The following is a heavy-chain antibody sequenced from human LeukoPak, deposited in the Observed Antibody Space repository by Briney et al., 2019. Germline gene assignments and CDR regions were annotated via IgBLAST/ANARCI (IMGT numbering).Heavy chain of an antibody. CDR2: IIPIVGST. V-gene: IGHV1-46*04. J-gene: IGHJ4*02. CDR1: GYTFTSYY. D-gene: IGHD3-22*01. CDR3: AREPYYYYDSSGYGRGIDY. Sequence: ASVKVSWMASGYTFTSYYMHWVRPAPGRGLGWVGIIIPIVGSTSYAQTLQGRVTIATDTSTSTIYMEMSSLRSEDTAVYYGAREPYYYYDSSGYGRGIDYWGQGTLVTVSS.